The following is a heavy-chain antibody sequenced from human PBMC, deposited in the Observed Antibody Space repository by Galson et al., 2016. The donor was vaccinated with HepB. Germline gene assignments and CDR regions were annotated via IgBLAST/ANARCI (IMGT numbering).Heavy chain of an antibody. V-gene: IGHV4-59*01. J-gene: IGHJ3*02. Sequence: SETLSLTCTVSGGAINSYYWSWIRQPPGKGLEWIGYIYHSGSTYYKPSLESRVTISVDTSKNQFSLRLSSVTASDTAVYYCAITNYGDDVFVTWGQGTMVTVSS. D-gene: IGHD4-17*01. CDR2: IYHSGST. CDR1: GGAINSYY. CDR3: AITNYGDDVFVT.